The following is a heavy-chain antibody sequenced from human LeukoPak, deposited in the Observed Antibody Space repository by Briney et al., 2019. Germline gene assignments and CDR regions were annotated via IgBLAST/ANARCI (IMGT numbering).Heavy chain of an antibody. CDR3: ARDRCSGGSCYYDY. CDR1: GGTFSSYA. CDR2: VIPILGIA. V-gene: IGHV1-69*04. Sequence: SVKVSCKASGGTFSSYAISWVRQAPGQGLEWMGRVIPILGIANYAQKFQGRVTITADKSTSTAYMELSSLRSEDTAVYYCARDRCSGGSCYYDYWGQGTLVTVSS. J-gene: IGHJ4*02. D-gene: IGHD2-15*01.